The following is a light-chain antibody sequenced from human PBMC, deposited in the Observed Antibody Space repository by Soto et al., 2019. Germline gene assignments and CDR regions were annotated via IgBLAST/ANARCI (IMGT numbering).Light chain of an antibody. Sequence: DIQMTQSPSSLSASVGDRVTITCRASQSISNYLSWYQQIPGKAPNLLIYAASNLQSGVPSRFTGSGSGTDFTLTIISLQPEAFATYYCQQTYGTPPWTFGQGTKVEIK. CDR1: QSISNY. CDR2: AAS. J-gene: IGKJ1*01. CDR3: QQTYGTPPWT. V-gene: IGKV1-39*01.